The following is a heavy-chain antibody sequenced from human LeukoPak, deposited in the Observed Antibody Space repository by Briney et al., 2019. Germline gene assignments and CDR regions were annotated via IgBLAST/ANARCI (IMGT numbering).Heavy chain of an antibody. Sequence: PGGSLRLSCAASGFTFDDYAMHWVRQAPGKGLEWVSGISWNSGSIGYADSVKGRFTISRDNAKNSLYLQMNSLRAEDTALYYCAKDIQQLDLHAFDIWGQGTMVTVSS. CDR3: AKDIQQLDLHAFDI. CDR1: GFTFDDYA. J-gene: IGHJ3*02. CDR2: ISWNSGSI. V-gene: IGHV3-9*01. D-gene: IGHD6-13*01.